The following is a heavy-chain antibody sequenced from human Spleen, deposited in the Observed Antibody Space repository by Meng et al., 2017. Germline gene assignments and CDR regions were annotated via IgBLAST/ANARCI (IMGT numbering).Heavy chain of an antibody. Sequence: GESLRLSCTASGFTFGDYALSWIRQAPGKGLEWVGFIRNKAHGGTTDYAASVKGRFTISRDDSKSIANLQMNSLKTEDTAVYYCTRVKVHCSAGSCYYYYYAMDVWGQGTTVTVSS. J-gene: IGHJ6*02. CDR2: IRNKAHGGTT. CDR3: TRVKVHCSAGSCYYYYYAMDV. CDR1: GFTFGDYA. D-gene: IGHD2-15*01. V-gene: IGHV3-49*03.